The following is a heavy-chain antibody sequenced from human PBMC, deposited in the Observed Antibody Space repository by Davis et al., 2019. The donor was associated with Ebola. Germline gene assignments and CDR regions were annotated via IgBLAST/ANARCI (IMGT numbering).Heavy chain of an antibody. Sequence: SETLSLTCAVSGGSIISSNWWSWVRQPPGKGLEWIGEIYHSGSTHYNPSLKSRVTISVDKSKNQFSLKLSSVTAADTAVYYCAKGGYCSSTSCYGYYYYGMDVWGQGTTVTVSS. CDR1: GGSIISSNW. CDR2: IYHSGST. V-gene: IGHV4-4*02. J-gene: IGHJ6*02. CDR3: AKGGYCSSTSCYGYYYYGMDV. D-gene: IGHD2-2*01.